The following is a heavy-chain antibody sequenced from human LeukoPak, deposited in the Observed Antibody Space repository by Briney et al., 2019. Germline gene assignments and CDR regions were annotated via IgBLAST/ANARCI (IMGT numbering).Heavy chain of an antibody. D-gene: IGHD6-13*01. CDR3: ASLGDSSSWYFDY. V-gene: IGHV4-59*01. J-gene: IGHJ4*02. Sequence: SETLSLTCTVSGGSISSYYWSWVRQPPGKGLEWIGYAYYSGRSDYNPSLKSRVTISLDTSKNQFSLKVSSVTAADTAVYYCASLGDSSSWYFDYWGQGALVTVSS. CDR2: AYYSGRS. CDR1: GGSISSYY.